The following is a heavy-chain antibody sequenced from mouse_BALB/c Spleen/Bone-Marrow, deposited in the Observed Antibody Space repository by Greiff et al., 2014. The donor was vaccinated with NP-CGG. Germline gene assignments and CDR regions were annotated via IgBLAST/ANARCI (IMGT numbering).Heavy chain of an antibody. CDR1: GFTFSSFG. D-gene: IGHD1-1*01. CDR3: ARSGSSSGYFDY. V-gene: IGHV5-17*02. Sequence: EVQVVESGGGLVQPGGSQKLSCAASGFTFSSFGMHWVRQAPEKGLEWVAYISSGSSTIYYADTVMGRFTISRDNPKNTLFLQMTSLRSEDTAMYYCARSGSSSGYFDYWGQGTTLTVSS. CDR2: ISSGSSTI. J-gene: IGHJ2*01.